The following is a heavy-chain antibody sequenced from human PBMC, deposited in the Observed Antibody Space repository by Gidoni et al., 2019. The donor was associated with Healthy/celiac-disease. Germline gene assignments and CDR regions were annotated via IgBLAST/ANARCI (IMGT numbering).Heavy chain of an antibody. CDR2: INHSGST. Sequence: QVQLQQWGAGLLKPSETLSLTCAVYGGSFSGYYWSWIRQPPGKGLEWIGEINHSGSTNYNPSLKSRVTISVDTSKNQFSLKLSSVTAADTAVYYCARMRRYYGSGSYYKNYGMDVWGQGTTVTVSS. V-gene: IGHV4-34*01. J-gene: IGHJ6*02. CDR3: ARMRRYYGSGSYYKNYGMDV. D-gene: IGHD3-10*01. CDR1: GGSFSGYY.